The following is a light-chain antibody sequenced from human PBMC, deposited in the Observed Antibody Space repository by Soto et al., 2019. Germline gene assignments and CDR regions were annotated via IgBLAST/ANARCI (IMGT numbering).Light chain of an antibody. J-gene: IGLJ1*01. CDR1: SSDVGGYDY. V-gene: IGLV2-14*01. CDR3: SSYASSSSLYV. Sequence: QSVLTQPASVSGSPGQSITVSCSGTSSDVGGYDYVSWYQQHPGKAPKLIIYEVNNRPSGISNRFSGSKSGNTASLTISGLQAEDEADYFCSSYASSSSLYVFGIGTKVTVL. CDR2: EVN.